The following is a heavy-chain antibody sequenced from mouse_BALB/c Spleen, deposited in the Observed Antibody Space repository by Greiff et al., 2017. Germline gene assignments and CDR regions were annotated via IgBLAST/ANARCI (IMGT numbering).Heavy chain of an antibody. CDR2: IDPANGNT. D-gene: IGHD2-1*01. Sequence: EVQLQQSGAELVKPGASVKLSCTASGFNIKDTYMHWVKQRPEQGLEWIGRIDPANGNTKYDPKFQGKATITADTSSNTAYLQRSSLTSEDTAVYYCVPYGNYEGWFAYWGQGTLVTVSA. V-gene: IGHV14-3*02. J-gene: IGHJ3*01. CDR1: GFNIKDTY. CDR3: VPYGNYEGWFAY.